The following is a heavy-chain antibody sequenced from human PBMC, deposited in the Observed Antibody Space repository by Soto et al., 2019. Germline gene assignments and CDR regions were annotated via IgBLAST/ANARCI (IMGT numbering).Heavy chain of an antibody. V-gene: IGHV3-30-3*01. Sequence: QVQLVESGGGVVQPGRSLRLSCAASGFTFSSYAMHWVRQAPGKGLEWVAVISYDGSNKYYADSVKGRFTISRDNSKNTLYLQMNSLRAEDTAVYYCARGARLAPRKARVGATELTAFDIWGQGTMVTVSS. J-gene: IGHJ3*02. D-gene: IGHD1-26*01. CDR2: ISYDGSNK. CDR3: ARGARLAPRKARVGATELTAFDI. CDR1: GFTFSSYA.